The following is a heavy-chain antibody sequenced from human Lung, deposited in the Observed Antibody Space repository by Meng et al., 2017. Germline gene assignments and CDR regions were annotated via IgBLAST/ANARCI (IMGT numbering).Heavy chain of an antibody. D-gene: IGHD6-13*01. CDR3: ARDEDISAAGKLFGDY. V-gene: IGHV1-2*06. CDR1: GYNFPDYY. Sequence: QVQSVQSGAEVKKPGAPVKVSCKPSGYNFPDYYIHWGRQAPGQGLEWMGRIDPKNGDTHYAQKFQGRVTMTGDTSISTAYMDLSGLRSDDTAVYYCARDEDISAAGKLFGDYWGQGTLVTVSS. J-gene: IGHJ4*02. CDR2: IDPKNGDT.